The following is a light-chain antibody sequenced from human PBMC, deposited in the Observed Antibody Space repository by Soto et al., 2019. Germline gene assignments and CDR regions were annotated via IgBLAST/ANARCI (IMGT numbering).Light chain of an antibody. J-gene: IGKJ1*01. CDR3: QQYSSSPWT. Sequence: IVLTQSPGTLSLSPGERATLSCRASQSGTNRYLAWYQQKRGQAPRVLIYGASTRATGIPDRFSGRGSGTVFTLTICSLEPEDFAVYYRQQYSSSPWTFGQGTKVEIK. CDR2: GAS. V-gene: IGKV3-20*01. CDR1: QSGTNRY.